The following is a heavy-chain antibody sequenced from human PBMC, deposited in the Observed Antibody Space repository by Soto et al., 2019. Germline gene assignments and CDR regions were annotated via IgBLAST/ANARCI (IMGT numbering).Heavy chain of an antibody. V-gene: IGHV4-61*01. J-gene: IGHJ6*02. D-gene: IGHD3-16*01. Sequence: PSETLSLTCTVPGGSVSSGSHYWTWIRQPPGKGLEWIGNIYYSGSTNYNPSLKSRVTISVDTSKNQFSLKLSSVTAADSAVYYCARDSSITYYYGMDVWGQGTTVTVSS. CDR1: GGSVSSGSHY. CDR3: ARDSSITYYYGMDV. CDR2: IYYSGST.